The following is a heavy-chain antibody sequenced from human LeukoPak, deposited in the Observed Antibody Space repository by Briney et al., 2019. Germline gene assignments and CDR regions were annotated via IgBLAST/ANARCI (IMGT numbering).Heavy chain of an antibody. D-gene: IGHD5-12*01. CDR1: HYSISSGFY. CDR2: IDHTGTT. Sequence: SETLSLTCTVSHYSISSGFYWGWIRQSPGGGLEWIGAIDHTGTTYYNPSLKSRVTISVDTSKNQFSLNVNSLTAADTAIYYSARLSYGYDPYYFDCWGQGTLVTVAS. V-gene: IGHV4-38-2*02. CDR3: ARLSYGYDPYYFDC. J-gene: IGHJ4*02.